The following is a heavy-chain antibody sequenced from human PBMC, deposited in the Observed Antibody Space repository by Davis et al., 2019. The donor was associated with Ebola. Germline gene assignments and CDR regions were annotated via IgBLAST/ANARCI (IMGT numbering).Heavy chain of an antibody. CDR3: ARGGYSHGFDY. D-gene: IGHD5-18*01. V-gene: IGHV4-34*01. CDR1: GGSFSGYY. Sequence: MPSETLSLTCAVYGGSFSGYYWSWIRQPPGKGLEWIGEINHSGSTNYNPSLKSRVTISVDTSKNQFSLKLSSVTAADTAVYYCARGGYSHGFDYWGQGTLVTVSS. J-gene: IGHJ4*02. CDR2: INHSGST.